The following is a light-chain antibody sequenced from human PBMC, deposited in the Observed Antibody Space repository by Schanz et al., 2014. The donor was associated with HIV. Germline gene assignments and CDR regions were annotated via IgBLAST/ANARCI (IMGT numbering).Light chain of an antibody. CDR2: DVN. V-gene: IGLV2-11*01. CDR1: SSDVGGYNY. CDR3: SSYAGSNSVI. J-gene: IGLJ2*01. Sequence: QSALTQPRSVSGSPGQSVAISCTGTSSDVGGYNYVSWYQQHPGKAPKLMIYDVNKRPSGVPDRFSGSKSGNTASLTISGLQTEDEADYYCSSYAGSNSVIFGGGTKLTVL.